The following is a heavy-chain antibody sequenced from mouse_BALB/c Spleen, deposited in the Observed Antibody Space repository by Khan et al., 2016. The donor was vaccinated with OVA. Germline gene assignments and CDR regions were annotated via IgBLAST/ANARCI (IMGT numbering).Heavy chain of an antibody. CDR3: TRGDDFIAH. V-gene: IGHV1-19*01. Sequence: VQLMESGPDLVKPGASVKMSCKASGYSFTAYYINWVKLSQGQSLESIGRMNPNTGNTHYNQKFKDKALLIVDTSSSTAYMELRSLTSEDSAVYYCTRGDDFIAHWGQGTLVTVSA. D-gene: IGHD2-2*01. J-gene: IGHJ3*01. CDR1: GYSFTAYY. CDR2: MNPNTGNT.